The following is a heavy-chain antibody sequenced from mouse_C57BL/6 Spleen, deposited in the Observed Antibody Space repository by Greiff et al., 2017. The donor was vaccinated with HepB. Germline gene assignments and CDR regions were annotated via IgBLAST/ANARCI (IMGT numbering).Heavy chain of an antibody. J-gene: IGHJ2*01. CDR1: GFTFSSYA. Sequence: EVQLVESGGGLVKPGGSLKLSCAASGFTFSSYAMSWVRQTPEKRLEWVATISDGGSYTYYPDNVKGRFTISRDNAKNNLYLQMSHLKSEDTAMYYCARGPTMVTTLDYWGQGTTLTVSS. D-gene: IGHD2-9*01. CDR3: ARGPTMVTTLDY. CDR2: ISDGGSYT. V-gene: IGHV5-4*01.